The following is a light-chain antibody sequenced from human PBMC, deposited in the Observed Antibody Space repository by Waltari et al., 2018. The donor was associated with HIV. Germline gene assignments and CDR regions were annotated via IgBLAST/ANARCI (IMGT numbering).Light chain of an antibody. V-gene: IGLV2-14*03. CDR3: SSYTSSSTSV. Sequence: QSALTQPASVSASPGQSITIPCTGTSSHVGGYIYVSWYQQHPGKAPKLMIYDVSHRPSGVSNRFSGSKSGNTASLTISGLQAQDEADYYCSSYTSSSTSVFGTGTRVTVL. CDR2: DVS. CDR1: SSHVGGYIY. J-gene: IGLJ1*01.